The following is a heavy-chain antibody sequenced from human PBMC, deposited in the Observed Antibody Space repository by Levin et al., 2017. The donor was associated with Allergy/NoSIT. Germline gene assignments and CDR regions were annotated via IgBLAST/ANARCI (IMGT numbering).Heavy chain of an antibody. CDR1: GFSLSTSGMC. D-gene: IGHD3-22*01. Sequence: SGPTLVKPTQTLTLTCTFSGFSLSTSGMCVSWIRQPPGKALEWLALIDWDDDKYYSTSLKTRLTISKDTSKNQVVLTMTNMDPVDTATYYCARIRCDYYDSSGYYDYWGQGTLVTVSS. J-gene: IGHJ4*02. CDR3: ARIRCDYYDSSGYYDY. CDR2: IDWDDDK. V-gene: IGHV2-70*01.